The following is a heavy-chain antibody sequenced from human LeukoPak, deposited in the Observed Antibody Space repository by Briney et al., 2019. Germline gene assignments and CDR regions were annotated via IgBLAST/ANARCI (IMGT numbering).Heavy chain of an antibody. J-gene: IGHJ4*02. CDR2: ISGRGDST. Sequence: PGGTLRPSCVASGFTFRSYGMSWVHQAPGKGLEWVSSISGRGDSTYYADSVKGRFTISRDNAKNTMFLQMNSLRAEDTAVYFCAKNGRAVAGTKIYPDSIDYWGQGTLVTVSS. D-gene: IGHD6-19*01. CDR3: AKNGRAVAGTKIYPDSIDY. CDR1: GFTFRSYG. V-gene: IGHV3-23*01.